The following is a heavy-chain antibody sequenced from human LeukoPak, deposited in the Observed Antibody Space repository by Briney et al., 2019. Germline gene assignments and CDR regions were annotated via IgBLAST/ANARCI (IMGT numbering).Heavy chain of an antibody. CDR1: GYSFLNYW. D-gene: IGHD3-10*01. J-gene: IGHJ5*02. CDR3: AREVFGSGRYGRRNNWYDP. Sequence: GESLKISCKASGYSFLNYWIAWVRQMPGKGLEWMGMIYPGDSDTRYSPSFQGQVTISADKSINTAYLQWNDLKVSDTAIYYCAREVFGSGRYGRRNNWYDPWGQGTLVTVSS. V-gene: IGHV5-51*01. CDR2: IYPGDSDT.